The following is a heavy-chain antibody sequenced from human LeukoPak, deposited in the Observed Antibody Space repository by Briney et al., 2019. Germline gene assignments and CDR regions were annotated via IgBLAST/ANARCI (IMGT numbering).Heavy chain of an antibody. CDR3: ARMPVTYLRWFDP. D-gene: IGHD2-2*01. CDR1: GDSISSSSDY. V-gene: IGHV4-39*07. Sequence: SETLSLTCTVSGDSISSSSDYWGWIRQPPGKGLEWIGSIYNDGSTYYNPPLKSRVTISVDTSKNQFSLKLSSVTAADTATYYCARMPVTYLRWFDPWGPGTLVTVSS. CDR2: IYNDGST. J-gene: IGHJ5*02.